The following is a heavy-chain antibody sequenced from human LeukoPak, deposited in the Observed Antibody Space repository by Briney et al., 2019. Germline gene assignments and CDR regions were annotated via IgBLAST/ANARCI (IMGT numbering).Heavy chain of an antibody. CDR2: ITPMFGTA. D-gene: IGHD3-22*01. CDR1: GGTFSRSG. V-gene: IGHV1-69*01. Sequence: GASVKVSCKASGGTFSRSGISWVRQAPGQGLEWMGGITPMFGTANYAQKFQGRVTITADESTSTAYLEQTSLRSEDTAIYYCARDAAIFDSSGYYFLWWGQGALVTVSS. CDR3: ARDAAIFDSSGYYFLW. J-gene: IGHJ4*02.